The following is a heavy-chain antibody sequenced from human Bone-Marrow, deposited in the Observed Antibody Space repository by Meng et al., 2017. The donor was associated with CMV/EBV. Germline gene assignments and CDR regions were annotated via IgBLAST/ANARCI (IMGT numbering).Heavy chain of an antibody. CDR1: GFTFSSYS. V-gene: IGHV3-23*01. D-gene: IGHD3-3*01. Sequence: GGSLRLSCVVSGFTFSSYSMNWVRQAPGKGLEWVSAISGSGGSTYYADSVKGRFTISRDNSKNTLYLQMNSLRAEDTAVYYCAKDRVDDFWSGYYRGMDVWGQGTTVTVSS. J-gene: IGHJ6*02. CDR2: ISGSGGST. CDR3: AKDRVDDFWSGYYRGMDV.